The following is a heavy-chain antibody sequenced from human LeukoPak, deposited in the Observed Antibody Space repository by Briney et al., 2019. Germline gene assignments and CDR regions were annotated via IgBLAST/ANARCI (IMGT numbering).Heavy chain of an antibody. D-gene: IGHD3-3*01. Sequence: ASVKVSCKASGHTFTNRAMRWVRQAPGQRLEWMGWINAGNGNTKYSQNFQGRFIITRDTSAGTVYMDLSSLRSEDTAVYYCARGFWNRGTWGPYYFDYWGQGTLVTVSS. CDR2: INAGNGNT. CDR1: GHTFTNRA. J-gene: IGHJ4*02. CDR3: ARGFWNRGTWGPYYFDY. V-gene: IGHV1-3*01.